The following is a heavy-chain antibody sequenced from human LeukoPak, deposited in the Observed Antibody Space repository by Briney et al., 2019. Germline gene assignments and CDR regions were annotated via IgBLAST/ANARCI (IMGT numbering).Heavy chain of an antibody. D-gene: IGHD7-27*01. J-gene: IGHJ4*02. CDR2: IIPIFGTA. CDR3: ASVNLGYFDY. V-gene: IGHV1-69*13. CDR1: GGTFSSYA. Sequence: SVKVSXKASGGTFSSYAISWVRQAPGQGLEWMGGIIPIFGTANYAQKFQGRVTITADESTSTAYMELSSLRSEDTAVYYCASVNLGYFDYWGQRTLVTVSS.